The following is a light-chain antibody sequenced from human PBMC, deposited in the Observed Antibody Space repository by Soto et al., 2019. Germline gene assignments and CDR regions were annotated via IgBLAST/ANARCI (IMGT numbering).Light chain of an antibody. Sequence: EIHLIPACSPRPAYVWPRETLYCXASQSITTWLAWYQQKPGKAPKLLIYDASSLESGVPSRFSGSGSGTEFTLTISSLQPDDFATYYCQQYYNYPETFGQGTKVDI. CDR2: DAS. CDR3: QQYYNYPET. J-gene: IGKJ1*01. V-gene: IGKV1-5*01. CDR1: QSITTW.